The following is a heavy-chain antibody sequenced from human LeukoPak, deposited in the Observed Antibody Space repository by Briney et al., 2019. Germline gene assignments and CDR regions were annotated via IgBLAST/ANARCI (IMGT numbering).Heavy chain of an antibody. CDR3: AREEYDWGNHYYGMDV. Sequence: GGSLRLSCAASGFTFSSYALSWVRQAPGKGLEWVSAISGDGGRTYYADPVKGRFTISRDNAKNSLYLQMNSLRAEDTAVYYCAREEYDWGNHYYGMDVWGQGTTVTVSS. J-gene: IGHJ6*02. D-gene: IGHD7-27*01. CDR2: ISGDGGRT. V-gene: IGHV3-23*01. CDR1: GFTFSSYA.